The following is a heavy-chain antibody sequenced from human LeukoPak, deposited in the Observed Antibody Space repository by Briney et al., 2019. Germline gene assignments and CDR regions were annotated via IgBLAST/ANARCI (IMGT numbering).Heavy chain of an antibody. CDR3: ARDTYYYDSSDDY. CDR1: GGTFSSYA. V-gene: IGHV1-69*05. D-gene: IGHD3-22*01. J-gene: IGHJ4*02. Sequence: SVKVSCKASGGTFSSYAISWVRQAPGQGLEWMGRIIPIFGTANYAQEFQGRVTITTDESTSTAYMELSSLRSEDTAVYYCARDTYYYDSSDDYWGQGTLVTVPS. CDR2: IIPIFGTA.